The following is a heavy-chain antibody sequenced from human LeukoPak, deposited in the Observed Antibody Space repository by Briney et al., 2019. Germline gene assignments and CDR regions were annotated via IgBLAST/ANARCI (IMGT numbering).Heavy chain of an antibody. Sequence: GRSLRLSCAASGFTFSSYAVHWVRQAPGKGLEWVAVISYDGSNKYYADSVKGRFTISRDNSKNTLYLQMNSLRAEDTAVYYCASSSMGTTLDYWGQGTLVTVSS. CDR2: ISYDGSNK. CDR1: GFTFSSYA. D-gene: IGHD1-7*01. V-gene: IGHV3-30-3*01. J-gene: IGHJ4*02. CDR3: ASSSMGTTLDY.